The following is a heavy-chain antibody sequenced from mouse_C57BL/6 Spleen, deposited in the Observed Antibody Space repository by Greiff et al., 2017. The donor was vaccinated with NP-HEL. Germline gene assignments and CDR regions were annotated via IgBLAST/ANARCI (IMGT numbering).Heavy chain of an antibody. Sequence: EVHLVESGGGLVQPGGSLSLSCAASGFTFTDYYMSWVRQPPGKALEWLGFIRNKANGYTTEYSASVKGQFTISRDNSQSILYLQMNALRAEDSATYYCARYDGSSSFDYWGQGTTLTVSS. J-gene: IGHJ2*01. D-gene: IGHD1-1*01. CDR2: IRNKANGYTT. V-gene: IGHV7-3*01. CDR1: GFTFTDYY. CDR3: ARYDGSSSFDY.